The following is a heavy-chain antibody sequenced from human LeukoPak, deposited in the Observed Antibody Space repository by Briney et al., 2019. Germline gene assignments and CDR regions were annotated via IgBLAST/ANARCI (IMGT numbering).Heavy chain of an antibody. CDR2: ISGTGGST. CDR3: ARDYRYFDWLASTYFDY. J-gene: IGHJ4*02. V-gene: IGHV3-23*01. Sequence: GGSLRLSCAASGITLSSYVMSWVRQAPGKGLEWVSAISGTGGSTYYADSVKGRFTISRDNAKNSLYLQMNSLRAEDTAVYYCARDYRYFDWLASTYFDYWGQGTLVTVSS. CDR1: GITLSSYV. D-gene: IGHD3-9*01.